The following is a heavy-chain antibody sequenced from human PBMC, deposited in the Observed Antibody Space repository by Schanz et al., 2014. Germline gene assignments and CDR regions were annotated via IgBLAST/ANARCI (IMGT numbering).Heavy chain of an antibody. CDR3: AREYSSYGTVYY. J-gene: IGHJ4*02. V-gene: IGHV3-33*01. CDR1: GFTFSRFG. D-gene: IGHD5-12*01. Sequence: QVQLVESGGGVVRPGRSLRLSCATSGFTFSRFGMHWVRQAPGKGPEWVALVWSDGNTKYYVDSVKGRFTISRDNSMNTLHLQMDGLRVEDTALYYCAREYSSYGTVYYWGQGTLVTVSS. CDR2: VWSDGNTK.